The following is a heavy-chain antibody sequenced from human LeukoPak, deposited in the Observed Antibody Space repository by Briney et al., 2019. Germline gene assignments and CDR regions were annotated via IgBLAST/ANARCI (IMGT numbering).Heavy chain of an antibody. J-gene: IGHJ6*02. D-gene: IGHD3-22*01. CDR3: ASDYYDSSGYQDYYYGMDV. Sequence: GASVKVSCKASGYTFTSYGISWVRQAPGQGLEWMGWISAYNGNTNYAQKLQGRVIMTTDTSTSTAYMELRSLRSDDTAVYYCASDYYDSSGYQDYYYGMDVWGQGTTVTVSS. V-gene: IGHV1-18*01. CDR1: GYTFTSYG. CDR2: ISAYNGNT.